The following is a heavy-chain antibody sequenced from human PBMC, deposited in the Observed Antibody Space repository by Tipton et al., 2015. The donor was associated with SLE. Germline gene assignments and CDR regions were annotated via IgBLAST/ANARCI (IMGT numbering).Heavy chain of an antibody. CDR2: ISSGGITT. CDR3: VSPTPSWSVDH. Sequence: SLRLSCAASGFSFSDSFMSWIRQAPGKGLEWVSSISSGGITTYYADSVKGRFTISRDNAKNSLYLQMNSLRVEDTAVYYCVSPTPSWSVDHWGQGTLVTVSS. J-gene: IGHJ5*02. V-gene: IGHV3-11*04. D-gene: IGHD2-15*01. CDR1: GFSFSDSF.